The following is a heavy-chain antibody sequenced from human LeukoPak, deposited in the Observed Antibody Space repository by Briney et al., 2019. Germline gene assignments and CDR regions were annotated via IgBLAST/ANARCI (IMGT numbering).Heavy chain of an antibody. Sequence: GESLKISCRGSGYGFTSYWIVWVRQMPGKGLEWMGIISPGDSDSRYSPSFQGQVTISADKSISTAYLQWNSLKASDTAMYYCARFTGFNSGWYFDYWGQGTLVTVSS. CDR1: GYGFTSYW. CDR2: ISPGDSDS. V-gene: IGHV5-51*01. CDR3: ARFTGFNSGWYFDY. D-gene: IGHD6-19*01. J-gene: IGHJ4*02.